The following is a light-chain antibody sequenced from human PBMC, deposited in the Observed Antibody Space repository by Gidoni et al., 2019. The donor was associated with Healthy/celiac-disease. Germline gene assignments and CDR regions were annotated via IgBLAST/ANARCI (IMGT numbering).Light chain of an antibody. V-gene: IGKV1-39*01. CDR1: QSISSY. J-gene: IGKJ2*01. CDR2: AAS. CDR3: QQSYSTPPYT. Sequence: DIQMTQSPSSLSASVGDRVTITCRASQSISSYLNWYQQKPGKAPKLLIYAASSLQSGVPSRFSGSGSGTDFTLTMSSLQPEDFATYYCQQSYSTPPYTFXQXTKLEIK.